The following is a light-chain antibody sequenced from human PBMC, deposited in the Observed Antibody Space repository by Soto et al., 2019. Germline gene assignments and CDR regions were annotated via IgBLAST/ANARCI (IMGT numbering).Light chain of an antibody. CDR3: LLSDTGRLYV. CDR1: TGPVPNGPF. V-gene: IGLV7-46*01. Sequence: QAVVTQEPSLTVSPGGTVTLTCCSSTGPVPNGPFPYWFQQKPGQAPRPLIYDTDTKHSWTPARFSGSLRGDKAALTLSGAQPEDEAEYYCLLSDTGRLYVFGPGTKLTVL. J-gene: IGLJ1*01. CDR2: DTD.